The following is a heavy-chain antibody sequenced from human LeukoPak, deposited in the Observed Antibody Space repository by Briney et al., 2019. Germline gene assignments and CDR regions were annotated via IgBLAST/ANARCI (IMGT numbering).Heavy chain of an antibody. CDR3: ARISSDSISNYDH. V-gene: IGHV3-74*01. D-gene: IGHD3-22*01. J-gene: IGHJ4*02. CDR1: GFTFSNYW. Sequence: PGGSLRLSCAASGFTFSNYWMHWVRQAPGKGLVWVSRITSEGSTISYADSVKGRFTISRDNAKNTLFLQMNSLRAEDTAVYYCARISSDSISNYDHWGQGTLVIVAS. CDR2: ITSEGSTI.